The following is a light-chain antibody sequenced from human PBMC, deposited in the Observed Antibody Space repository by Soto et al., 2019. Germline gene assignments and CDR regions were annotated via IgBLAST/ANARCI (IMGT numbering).Light chain of an antibody. Sequence: QSALTQPASVSGSPGQSITISCTGTSSDVGNYNYVSWYQQHPGKAPKLMIFEVSYRPSGVSNRFSGSKSGNTASLTISGLQAEDEADYYCSSYRRSSSTWLFGGGTKLTVL. J-gene: IGLJ3*02. CDR1: SSDVGNYNY. CDR2: EVS. V-gene: IGLV2-14*01. CDR3: SSYRRSSSTWL.